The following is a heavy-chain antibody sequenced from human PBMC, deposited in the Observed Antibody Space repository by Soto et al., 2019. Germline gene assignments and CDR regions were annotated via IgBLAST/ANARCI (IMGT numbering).Heavy chain of an antibody. CDR1: GFTFSDYY. J-gene: IGHJ4*02. CDR2: ISSGAITI. CDR3: AGQYSSSSVEF. D-gene: IGHD6-6*01. Sequence: GGSLRLSCAASGFTFSDYYMNWIRQAPGKGLEGVSYISSGAITIYYADSVKGRFTISRDNAKNSLYLQMNSLRAEDTAVYYCAGQYSSSSVEFWGQGTLVTVSS. V-gene: IGHV3-11*01.